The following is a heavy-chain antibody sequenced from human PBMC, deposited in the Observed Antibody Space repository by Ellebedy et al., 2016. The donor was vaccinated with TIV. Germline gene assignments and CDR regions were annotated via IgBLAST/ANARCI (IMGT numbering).Heavy chain of an antibody. CDR3: ARDLGVVQRSVYYYYGLDV. V-gene: IGHV1-46*01. Sequence: ASVKVSCKASGYTFTSYYMHWVRQAPGQGLEWMGIINPSGGSTSYAQKFQGRVTMTRDTSTSTVYMELSSLRSEDTAVYYCARDLGVVQRSVYYYYGLDVWGQGTTVSVAS. CDR1: GYTFTSYY. D-gene: IGHD2-15*01. CDR2: INPSGGST. J-gene: IGHJ6*02.